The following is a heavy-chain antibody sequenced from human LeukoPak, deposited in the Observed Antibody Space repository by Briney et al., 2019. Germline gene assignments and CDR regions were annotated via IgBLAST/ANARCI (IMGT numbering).Heavy chain of an antibody. Sequence: SETLSLTCTVSGGSISSSSYYWGRIRQPPGKGLEWIGSIYYSGSTYYNPSLKSRVTISVDTSKNQFSLKLSSVTAADTAVYYCARRGSYNWNDVGWFDPWGQGTLVTVSS. CDR1: GGSISSSSYY. V-gene: IGHV4-39*01. CDR2: IYYSGST. CDR3: ARRGSYNWNDVGWFDP. J-gene: IGHJ5*02. D-gene: IGHD1-20*01.